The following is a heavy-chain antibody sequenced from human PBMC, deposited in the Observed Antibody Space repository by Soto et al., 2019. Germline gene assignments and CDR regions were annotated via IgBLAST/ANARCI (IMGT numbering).Heavy chain of an antibody. CDR3: AKNIHVSGWSHYYYYGMDV. V-gene: IGHV3-23*01. CDR1: GFTFSSYA. D-gene: IGHD6-19*01. J-gene: IGHJ6*02. CDR2: ISGSGGST. Sequence: GGSLRLSCAASGFTFSSYAMSWVRQAPGKGLEWVSAISGSGGSTYYADSVKGRFTISRDNSKNTLYLQMNSLRAEDTAVYYCAKNIHVSGWSHYYYYGMDVWGQGTTVTVSS.